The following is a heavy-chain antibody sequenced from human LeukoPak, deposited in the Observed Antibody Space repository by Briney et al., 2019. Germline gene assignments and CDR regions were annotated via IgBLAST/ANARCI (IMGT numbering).Heavy chain of an antibody. CDR2: INHSGST. CDR3: ARQFYGEGDGFDP. CDR1: GGSFSGYY. J-gene: IGHJ5*02. Sequence: PSETLSLTCAVYGGSFSGYYWSWIRQPPGKGLEWIGEINHSGSTNYNPSLKSRVTISVDTSKNQFSLKLSSVTAADTAVYYCARQFYGEGDGFDPWGQGTLVTVSS. V-gene: IGHV4-34*01. D-gene: IGHD5-24*01.